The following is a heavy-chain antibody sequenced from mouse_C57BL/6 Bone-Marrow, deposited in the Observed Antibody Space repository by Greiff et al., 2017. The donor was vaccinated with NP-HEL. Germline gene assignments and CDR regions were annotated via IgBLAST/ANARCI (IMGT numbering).Heavy chain of an antibody. D-gene: IGHD4-1*01. V-gene: IGHV1-81*01. CDR3: ARHWYYFDY. J-gene: IGHJ2*01. CDR1: GYTFTSYG. CDR2: IYPTRGNT. Sequence: VQLQQSGAELARPGASVKLSCKASGYTFTSYGIRWVKQRPGQGLEWIGEIYPTRGNTYYTQKFQGKATLTADKSSSTAYLELRSLTSEDSAVYYCARHWYYFDYWGQGTTLTVSS.